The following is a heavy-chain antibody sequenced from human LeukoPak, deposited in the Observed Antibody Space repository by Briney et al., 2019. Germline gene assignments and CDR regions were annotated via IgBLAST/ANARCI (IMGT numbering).Heavy chain of an antibody. CDR3: ARDQAYDPLNWFDP. Sequence: SETLSLTCTVSSGSISSGDYYWSWIRQPPGKGLEWIGYIYYSGSTYYNPSLKSRVTISVDTSKNQFSLKLSSVTAADTAVYYCARDQAYDPLNWFDPWGQGTLVTVSS. D-gene: IGHD5-12*01. CDR2: IYYSGST. V-gene: IGHV4-30-4*01. CDR1: SGSISSGDYY. J-gene: IGHJ5*02.